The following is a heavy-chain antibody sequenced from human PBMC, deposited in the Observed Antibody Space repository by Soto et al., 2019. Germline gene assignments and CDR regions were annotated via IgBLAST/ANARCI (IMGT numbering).Heavy chain of an antibody. J-gene: IGHJ5*02. D-gene: IGHD2-15*01. CDR1: SDSVSSSNW. CDR3: ARRPTAELPSNWFDP. Sequence: QVQLQESGPGLVKPSGTLSLTCAVSSDSVSSSNWWSWVRQPPGKGLEWIGEVFPTGSTNYNPSLMSRVTISVDKSKNHFSLNLSSVTAADTAIYYCARRPTAELPSNWFDPWGQVTRVNVSS. CDR2: VFPTGST. V-gene: IGHV4-4*02.